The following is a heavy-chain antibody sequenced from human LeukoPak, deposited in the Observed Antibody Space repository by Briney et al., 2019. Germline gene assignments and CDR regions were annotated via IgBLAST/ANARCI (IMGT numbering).Heavy chain of an antibody. CDR3: AKALRYCSGGSCYSTYYGMDV. CDR1: GFTFDDYA. V-gene: IGHV3-9*01. Sequence: GGSLRLSCAASGFTFDDYAMHWVRQAPGKGLEWVSGISWNSGSIGYADSVKGRFTISRDNAKNSLYLQMNSLRAEDTALYYCAKALRYCSGGSCYSTYYGMDVWGQGTTVTVSS. D-gene: IGHD2-15*01. J-gene: IGHJ6*02. CDR2: ISWNSGSI.